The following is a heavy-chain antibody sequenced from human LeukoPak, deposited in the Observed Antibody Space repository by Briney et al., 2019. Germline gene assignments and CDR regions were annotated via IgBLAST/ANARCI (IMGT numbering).Heavy chain of an antibody. CDR3: ARRGGDYYYGMDV. Sequence: SETLSLTCTVSGVSISSSSYYWGWIRQPPGKGLEWIGSIYYSGSTYYNPSLKSRVTISVDTSKNQFSLKLSSVTAADTAVYYCARRGGDYYYGMDVWGQGTTVTVSS. V-gene: IGHV4-39*01. CDR1: GVSISSSSYY. D-gene: IGHD1-26*01. CDR2: IYYSGST. J-gene: IGHJ6*02.